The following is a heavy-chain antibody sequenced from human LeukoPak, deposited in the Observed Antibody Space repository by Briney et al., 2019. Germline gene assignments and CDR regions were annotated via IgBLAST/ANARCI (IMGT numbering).Heavy chain of an antibody. CDR1: GFTLSSYG. J-gene: IGHJ3*02. V-gene: IGHV3-30*02. CDR3: AKDPLEWLSDDAFDI. Sequence: PGGSLRLSCAASGFTLSSYGMHWVRQAPGKGLEWVAFIRYDGSNKYYADSVKGRFTISRDNSKNTLYLQMNSLRAEDTAVYYCAKDPLEWLSDDAFDIWGQGTMVTVSS. CDR2: IRYDGSNK. D-gene: IGHD3-3*01.